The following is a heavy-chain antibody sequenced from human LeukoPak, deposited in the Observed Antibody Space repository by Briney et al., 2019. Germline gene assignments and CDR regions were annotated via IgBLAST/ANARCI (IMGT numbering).Heavy chain of an antibody. CDR3: ASRSIAARPGVVGYYFDY. Sequence: SETLSLTCSVSGGSISSYYWSWIRQPAGKGLEWIGRIYTSGSTNYNPSLKSRVTISVDTSKNQFSLKLSSVTAADTAVYYCASRSIAARPGVVGYYFDYWGQGTLVTVSS. CDR1: GGSISSYY. V-gene: IGHV4-4*07. CDR2: IYTSGST. J-gene: IGHJ4*02. D-gene: IGHD6-6*01.